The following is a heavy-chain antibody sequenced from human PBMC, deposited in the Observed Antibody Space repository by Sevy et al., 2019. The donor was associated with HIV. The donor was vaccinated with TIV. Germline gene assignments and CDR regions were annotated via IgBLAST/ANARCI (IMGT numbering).Heavy chain of an antibody. CDR2: IYYSGST. V-gene: IGHV4-30-4*01. J-gene: IGHJ6*02. CDR3: ASGQVVVVTALGV. CDR1: GGSISSGDYY. D-gene: IGHD2-21*02. Sequence: SETLSLTYTVSGGSISSGDYYWSWIRQPPGKGLEWIGYIYYSGSTYYNPSLKSRVTISVDTSKNQFSLKLSSVTAADTAVYYCASGQVVVVTALGVWGQGTTVTVSS.